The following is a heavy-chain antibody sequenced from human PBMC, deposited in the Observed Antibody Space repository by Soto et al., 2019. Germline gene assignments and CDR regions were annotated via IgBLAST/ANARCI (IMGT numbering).Heavy chain of an antibody. D-gene: IGHD3-22*01. J-gene: IGHJ4*02. CDR2: INHSGST. V-gene: IGHV4-34*01. Sequence: HVQLQQWGAGLLKPSETLSLTSAVYGGSFSGYYWTWIRQPPGKGLEWIGEINHSGSTNYNPSLKSRVTISVDTSKMQFSQKLSSVTAADTAVYYCARGQRIGVITTWFDYWGQGTLVTVSS. CDR1: GGSFSGYY. CDR3: ARGQRIGVITTWFDY.